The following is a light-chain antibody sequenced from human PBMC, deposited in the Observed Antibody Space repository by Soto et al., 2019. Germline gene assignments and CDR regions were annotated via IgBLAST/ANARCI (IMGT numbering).Light chain of an antibody. CDR3: QQYDAWPLT. Sequence: VVLTQSPATLSLSPVERATLSCMTSLSVSVYLDWYQQKPGQAPRLLIYGASTRATGIPASFSGSGSGTEFTLTINSLQSEDFAVYYCQQYDAWPLTFGGGTKVDI. CDR1: LSVSVY. CDR2: GAS. V-gene: IGKV3-15*01. J-gene: IGKJ4*01.